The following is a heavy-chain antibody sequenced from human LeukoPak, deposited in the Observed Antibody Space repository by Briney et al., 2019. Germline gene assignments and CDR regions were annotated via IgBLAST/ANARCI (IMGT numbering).Heavy chain of an antibody. V-gene: IGHV4-4*07. CDR1: GGSISSYY. CDR2: IYTSGST. D-gene: IGHD6-19*01. CDR3: AREGQSSGWSSFDY. J-gene: IGHJ4*02. Sequence: SETLSLTCTVSGGSISSYYWSWIRQPAGKGLEWIVRIYTSGSTNYNPSLKSRVTMSVDTSKNQFSLKLSSVTAGDTAVYYCAREGQSSGWSSFDYWGQGPLVTVFS.